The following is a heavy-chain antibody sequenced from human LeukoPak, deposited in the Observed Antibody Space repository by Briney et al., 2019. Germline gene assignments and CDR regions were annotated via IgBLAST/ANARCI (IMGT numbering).Heavy chain of an antibody. D-gene: IGHD3-16*01. CDR1: RFSLSSYN. J-gene: IGHJ4*02. V-gene: IGHV3-64D*06. CDR2: VSSDWGTT. Sequence: QPGGSLRLSCSASRFSLSSYNMHWVRQAPGKGLEFVSGVSSDWGTTDYADSARDRFTISRDNSKNTLYLQMSSLRAEDTAIYYCVRGLYRLGWDYWGRGTLVTVSS. CDR3: VRGLYRLGWDY.